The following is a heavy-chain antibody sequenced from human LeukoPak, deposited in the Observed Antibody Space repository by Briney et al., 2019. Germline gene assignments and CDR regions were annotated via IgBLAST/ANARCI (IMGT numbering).Heavy chain of an antibody. V-gene: IGHV3-30*18. Sequence: HPGGALRLSCAASGFTFSSYGMHWVRQAPGKGLEWVAVISYDGSNKYYADSVKGRFTISRDNSKNTLYLQMNSLRAEDTAVYYCAKDRTNDYYGSGSHDYWGQGTLVTVSS. D-gene: IGHD3-10*01. J-gene: IGHJ4*02. CDR3: AKDRTNDYYGSGSHDY. CDR2: ISYDGSNK. CDR1: GFTFSSYG.